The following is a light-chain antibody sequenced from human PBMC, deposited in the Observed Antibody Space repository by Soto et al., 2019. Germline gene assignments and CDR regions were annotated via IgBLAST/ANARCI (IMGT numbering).Light chain of an antibody. CDR1: QSLLHSDVKTY. J-gene: IGKJ5*01. V-gene: IGKV2-29*03. Sequence: ILMTQTPLSLSIIPGQTASISCKSSQSLLHSDVKTYFYWYVQKAGQAPQPLIYEVSNRFSGVPERFSGSGSGTYFTLRISEVEAEDVGIYYCMQGTHWPPITFGQGTRLEI. CDR3: MQGTHWPPIT. CDR2: EVS.